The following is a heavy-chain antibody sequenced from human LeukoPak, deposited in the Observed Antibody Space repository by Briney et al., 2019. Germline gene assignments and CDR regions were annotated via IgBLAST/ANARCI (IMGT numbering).Heavy chain of an antibody. J-gene: IGHJ5*02. V-gene: IGHV4-59*08. D-gene: IGHD4-17*01. Sequence: PSETLSLTCTVSGVPISSYQWSWIRQPPGKGLEWIGYIYYTGSTNYNPSPKSRVTTTLNTTKNQFSVKLSSVTAADTAVYYCARRTTVTPNWFDPWGQGTLVTVSS. CDR2: IYYTGST. CDR1: GVPISSYQ. CDR3: ARRTTVTPNWFDP.